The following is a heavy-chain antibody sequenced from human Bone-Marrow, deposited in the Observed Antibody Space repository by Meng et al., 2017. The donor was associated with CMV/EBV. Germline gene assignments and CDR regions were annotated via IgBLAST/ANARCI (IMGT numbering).Heavy chain of an antibody. Sequence: LSLTCGASGFTFSSYGLHWVRQAPGKGLEWVAVISYDGKKKSYADSVKGRITISRDNSKNTLHLQMNSLRPEDTAMYYCARVKRVLVVSAAIGPYGMDVWGQGTTVTVSS. CDR2: ISYDGKKK. CDR1: GFTFSSYG. CDR3: ARVKRVLVVSAAIGPYGMDV. D-gene: IGHD2-2*01. V-gene: IGHV3-30*04. J-gene: IGHJ6*02.